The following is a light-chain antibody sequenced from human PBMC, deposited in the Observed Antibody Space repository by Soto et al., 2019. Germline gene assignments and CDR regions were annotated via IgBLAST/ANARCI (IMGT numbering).Light chain of an antibody. J-gene: IGKJ1*01. CDR1: QSVSSW. CDR3: QQYNSYSVT. CDR2: RAS. Sequence: DIQMTQSPSTLSASVGDRVTITCRASQSVSSWLAWYQQKPVKAPNLLIYRASNLESGVPSRLSGSGSGTAFTLTISSLQPDDFATYDCQQYNSYSVTFGQGTKVDI. V-gene: IGKV1-5*03.